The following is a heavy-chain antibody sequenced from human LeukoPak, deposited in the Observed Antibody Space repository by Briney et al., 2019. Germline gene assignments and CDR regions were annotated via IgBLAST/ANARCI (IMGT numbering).Heavy chain of an antibody. CDR1: GFTVSSNY. V-gene: IGHV3-53*05. CDR2: IYSAGST. J-gene: IGHJ4*02. Sequence: GGSLRLSCAASGFTVSSNYMSWVRQAPGKGLEWVSVIYSAGSTYYADSVKGRFTISRDNSKNTLYLQMNSLRAEDTAVYYCARDPHPYYDFWSGNFDYWGQGTLVTVSS. CDR3: ARDPHPYYDFWSGNFDY. D-gene: IGHD3-3*01.